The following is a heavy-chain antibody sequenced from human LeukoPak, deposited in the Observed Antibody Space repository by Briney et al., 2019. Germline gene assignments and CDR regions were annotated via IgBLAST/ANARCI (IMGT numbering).Heavy chain of an antibody. J-gene: IGHJ3*02. CDR1: GGSISSGSYY. D-gene: IGHD3-3*01. CDR2: IYTSGST. Sequence: PSETLSLTCTVCGGSISSGSYYWSWSRQPAGKGLEWTGRIYTSGSTNYTPSLKSRVTISVDTSKNQFSLKLSSVTAADAAVYYCARSWGIFGVVRYAFDIWRQGTMVTVSS. CDR3: ARSWGIFGVVRYAFDI. V-gene: IGHV4-61*02.